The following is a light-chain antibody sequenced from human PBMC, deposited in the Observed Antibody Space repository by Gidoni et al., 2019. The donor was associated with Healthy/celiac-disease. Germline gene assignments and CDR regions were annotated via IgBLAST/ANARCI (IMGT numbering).Light chain of an antibody. Sequence: EIVLTQSTATLSLSPGERATLSCRASQSVSSYLAWYQQKPGQAPRLLIYDASNRATGIPARFSGSGSGTDFTLTISSLEPEDFAVYYCQQRSNRGTFXPXTKVDIK. CDR3: QQRSNRGT. V-gene: IGKV3-11*01. CDR1: QSVSSY. J-gene: IGKJ3*01. CDR2: DAS.